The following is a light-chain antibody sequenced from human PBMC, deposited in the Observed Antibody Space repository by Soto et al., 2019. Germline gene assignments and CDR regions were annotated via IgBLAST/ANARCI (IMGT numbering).Light chain of an antibody. CDR1: QSISGY. J-gene: IGKJ1*01. V-gene: IGKV1-39*01. CDR3: QQSFRARS. Sequence: DIQMTQSPASLSASVGDRVTISCRASQSISGYLNWYQQKPGKAPDLLISAASTLQTGVPSRFSGSGFGTEFTLSISSLKPEDFATYYCQQSFRARSFGQGTKV. CDR2: AAS.